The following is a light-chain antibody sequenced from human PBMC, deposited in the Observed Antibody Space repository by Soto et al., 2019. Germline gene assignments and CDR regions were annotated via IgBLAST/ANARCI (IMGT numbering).Light chain of an antibody. J-gene: IGKJ1*01. CDR1: QNISSY. V-gene: IGKV3-20*01. CDR3: QHYGSSPTWT. Sequence: MVLTHSQATLSFSLGIGYTLSSTSSQNISSYLIWYQQKPGQAPRLLIYDVSNRATGIPARFSGSGSGTDFTLTISRLEPEDSAVYYCQHYGSSPTWTFGQGTKVDIK. CDR2: DVS.